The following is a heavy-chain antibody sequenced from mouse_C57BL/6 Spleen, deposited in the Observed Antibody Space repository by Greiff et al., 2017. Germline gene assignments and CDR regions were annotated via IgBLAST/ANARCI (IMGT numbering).Heavy chain of an antibody. D-gene: IGHD1-1*01. CDR1: GYTFTSYG. V-gene: IGHV1-81*01. J-gene: IGHJ3*01. CDR2: IYPRSGNT. CDR3: ARSGSSSWFAY. Sequence: VHLVESGAELARPGASVKLSCKASGYTFTSYGISWVKQRTGQGLEWIGEIYPRSGNTYYNEKFKGKATLTADKSSSTAYMELRILKSADSAVYFCARSGSSSWFAYWGQGTLVTVSA.